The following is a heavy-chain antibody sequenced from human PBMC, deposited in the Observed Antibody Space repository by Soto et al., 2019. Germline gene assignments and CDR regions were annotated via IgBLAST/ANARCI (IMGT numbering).Heavy chain of an antibody. CDR2: ISAYNGNT. CDR1: VYTFTSYG. J-gene: IGHJ6*02. V-gene: IGHV1-18*04. CDR3: SRDRLTPTGSDNYYYYGMDV. Sequence: QVQLMQSGAEVKKPGASVKVSCKASVYTFTSYGISWVRQAPGQGLEWMGWISAYNGNTEYAQKFQGRVTMTTDTSTSTAYMELRSLRFDDTAVYYCSRDRLTPTGSDNYYYYGMDVLGQGTTVTVSS. D-gene: IGHD3-10*01.